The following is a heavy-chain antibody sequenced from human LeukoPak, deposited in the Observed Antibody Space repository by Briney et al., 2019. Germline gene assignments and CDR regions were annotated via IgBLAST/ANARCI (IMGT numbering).Heavy chain of an antibody. CDR2: IYTSGST. CDR3: ARDSPYYYGSGSTYPVNRFDP. CDR1: GGSISSGSYY. Sequence: PSETLSLTCTVSGGSISSGSYYWSWIRQPAGKGLEWIGRIYTSGSTNYNPSLKSRVTISVDTSKNQFSLKLSSVTAADTAVYYCARDSPYYYGSGSTYPVNRFDPWGQGTLVTVSS. D-gene: IGHD3-10*01. J-gene: IGHJ5*02. V-gene: IGHV4-61*02.